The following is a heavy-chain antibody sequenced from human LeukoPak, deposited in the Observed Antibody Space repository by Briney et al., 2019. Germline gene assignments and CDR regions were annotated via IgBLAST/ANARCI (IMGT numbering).Heavy chain of an antibody. J-gene: IGHJ6*02. D-gene: IGHD4-17*01. V-gene: IGHV3-23*01. CDR1: GFTFSSYA. CDR3: ASPATVTTIGYYYGMDV. Sequence: PGGSLRLSCAASGFTFSSYAMSWVRQAPGKGLEWVSAISDSVGSTYYADSVKGRFTISRDNSKNTLYLQMNSLRAEDTAVYYCASPATVTTIGYYYGMDVWGQGTTVTVSS. CDR2: ISDSVGST.